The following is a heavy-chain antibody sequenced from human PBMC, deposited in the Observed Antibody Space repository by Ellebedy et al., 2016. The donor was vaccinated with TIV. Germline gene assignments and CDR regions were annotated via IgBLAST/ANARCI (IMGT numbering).Heavy chain of an antibody. J-gene: IGHJ4*02. Sequence: PGGSLRLSCAASGFTFSKYWLSWVLQAPGTGLEWVANIKEDGSVRNYVNSVEGRFTISRDNAKTSLYLQMNSLRVEDTAVYYCAGPQWLVHSWGQGTLVTVSS. CDR3: AGPQWLVHS. CDR1: GFTFSKYW. D-gene: IGHD6-19*01. V-gene: IGHV3-7*03. CDR2: IKEDGSVR.